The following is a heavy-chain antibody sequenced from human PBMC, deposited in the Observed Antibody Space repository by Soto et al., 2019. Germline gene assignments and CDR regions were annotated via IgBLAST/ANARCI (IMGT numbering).Heavy chain of an antibody. V-gene: IGHV1-3*01. CDR3: ARVPSTIYYYYGMDV. Sequence: ASVKVSCKASGYTFTSYAMHWVRQAPGQRLEWMGWINAGNGNTKYSQKFQGRVTITRDTSASTAYMELSSLRSEDTAVYYCARVPSTIYYYYGMDVWGQGTTVTVS. D-gene: IGHD2-2*01. CDR1: GYTFTSYA. CDR2: INAGNGNT. J-gene: IGHJ6*02.